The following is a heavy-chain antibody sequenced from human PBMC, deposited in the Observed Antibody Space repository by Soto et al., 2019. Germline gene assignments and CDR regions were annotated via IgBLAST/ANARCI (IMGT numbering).Heavy chain of an antibody. J-gene: IGHJ5*02. V-gene: IGHV4-34*01. D-gene: IGHD6-13*01. CDR2: INHSGST. CDR1: GGSFSGYY. CDR3: ARAVRQQNNWFDP. Sequence: PSETLSLTCAVYGGSFSGYYWSWIRQPPGKGLEWIGEINHSGSTNYNPSLKSRVTISVDTPKNQFSLKLSSVTAADTAVYYCARAVRQQNNWFDPWGQGTLVTVSS.